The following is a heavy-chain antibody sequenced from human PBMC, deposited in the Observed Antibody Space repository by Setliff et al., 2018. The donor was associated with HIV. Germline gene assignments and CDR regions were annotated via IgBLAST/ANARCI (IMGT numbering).Heavy chain of an antibody. CDR2: ISSSGSTI. Sequence: GGSLRLSCAASGFTFSSYEMIWVRQAPGKGLELVSYISSSGSTIYYAESVKGRFTISRDNSKNTLYLQMNSLRAEDTAVYYCAKIGLGRHGGNSFHYWGQGTLVTVSS. V-gene: IGHV3-48*03. J-gene: IGHJ4*02. CDR1: GFTFSSYE. D-gene: IGHD2-21*02. CDR3: AKIGLGRHGGNSFHY.